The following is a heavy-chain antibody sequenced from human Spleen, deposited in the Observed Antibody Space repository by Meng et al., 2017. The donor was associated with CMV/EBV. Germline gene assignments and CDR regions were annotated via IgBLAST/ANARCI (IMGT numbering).Heavy chain of an antibody. J-gene: IGHJ4*02. CDR1: GYTFTGYY. Sequence: ASVKVSCKASGYTFTGYYLHWVRQAPGQGLEWMGWINPDSGDTDYAQKFQGRVTMIRDTSVTTAYMELSRLKSDDTAVYYCARGARFDYWGQGTLVTVSS. CDR2: INPDSGDT. V-gene: IGHV1-2*02. CDR3: ARGARFDY.